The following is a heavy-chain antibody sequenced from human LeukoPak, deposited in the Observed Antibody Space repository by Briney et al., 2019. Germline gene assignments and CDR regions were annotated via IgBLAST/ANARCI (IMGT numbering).Heavy chain of an antibody. CDR1: GFTFSSYE. J-gene: IGHJ3*02. CDR3: ARAPGNDYYEDAFDI. CDR2: ISSSGSTI. V-gene: IGHV3-48*03. Sequence: GGSLRLSCAASGFTFSSYEMNWVRQAPGKGLEWVSYISSSGSTIYYADSVKGRFTISRDNARNSLYLQMNSLRAEDTAVYYCARAPGNDYYEDAFDIWGQGTMVTVSS. D-gene: IGHD3-22*01.